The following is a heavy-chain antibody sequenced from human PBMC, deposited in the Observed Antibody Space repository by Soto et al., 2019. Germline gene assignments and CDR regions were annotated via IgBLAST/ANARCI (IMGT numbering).Heavy chain of an antibody. CDR2: ISGSGGST. Sequence: PGGSLRLSCAASGFTFSSYAMSWVRQAPGKGLEWVSAISGSGGSTYYADSVKGRFTISRDNSKNTLYLQMNSLRAEDTAVYYCAKDLPPYYYDSSGFFDFWGQGTLVTGSS. CDR3: AKDLPPYYYDSSGFFDF. J-gene: IGHJ4*01. D-gene: IGHD3-22*01. V-gene: IGHV3-23*01. CDR1: GFTFSSYA.